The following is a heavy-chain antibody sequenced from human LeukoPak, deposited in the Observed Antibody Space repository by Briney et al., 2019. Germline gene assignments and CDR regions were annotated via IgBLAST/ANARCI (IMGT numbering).Heavy chain of an antibody. CDR2: IYYSGSA. V-gene: IGHV4-59*01. CDR3: TRGSIAYYYMDV. CDR1: GGSITSYY. Sequence: SETLSLTCTVSGGSITSYYWSWIRQPPGKGLEWIGYIYYSGSANYNPSLKSRVTISVDTSKNQFSLKLSSVTAADTAVYYCTRGSIAYYYMDVWGKGTTVTISS. D-gene: IGHD3-22*01. J-gene: IGHJ6*03.